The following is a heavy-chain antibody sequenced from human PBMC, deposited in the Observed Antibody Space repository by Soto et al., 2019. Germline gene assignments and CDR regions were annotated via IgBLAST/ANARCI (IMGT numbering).Heavy chain of an antibody. J-gene: IGHJ4*02. Sequence: QVQLVQSGAEVKKPGASVKISCRASGYTFTNYYIHWVRQAPGQGLEWLGIIDPSNPTGTSTNYAQRSQGRATLTMATSTITVYMELSGLRSENTAMFYRARESAAADHWGQGTLVIVSS. CDR3: ARESAAADH. CDR2: IDPSNPTGTST. CDR1: GYTFTNYY. D-gene: IGHD6-13*01. V-gene: IGHV1-46*01.